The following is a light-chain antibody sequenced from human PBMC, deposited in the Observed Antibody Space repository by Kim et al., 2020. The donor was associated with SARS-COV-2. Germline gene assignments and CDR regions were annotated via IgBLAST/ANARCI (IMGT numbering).Light chain of an antibody. Sequence: WSPGERATLSCRASQSVSSSYLALYQQKPGQATRLLIYGASSRATGIPDRLSDSGSGTDFTLTISRLEPEDFALYYCQQYGSSARTFGQGTKLEI. CDR1: QSVSSSY. J-gene: IGKJ2*01. CDR2: GAS. V-gene: IGKV3-20*01. CDR3: QQYGSSART.